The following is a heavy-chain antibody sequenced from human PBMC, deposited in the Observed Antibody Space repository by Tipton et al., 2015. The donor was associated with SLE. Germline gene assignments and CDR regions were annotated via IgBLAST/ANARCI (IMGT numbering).Heavy chain of an antibody. D-gene: IGHD5-12*01. CDR1: GGSFSNHA. J-gene: IGHJ4*02. CDR2: TIPLFGTA. V-gene: IGHV1-69*01. Sequence: QSGPEVKKPGSSVKVSCKAFGGSFSNHAISWVRQAPGQGLEWMGGTIPLFGTANYAQKFQGRVTISADESTSTAYMELDSLRYDDTAMYYCARDGGYSGFRDYWGQGTLVTVSS. CDR3: ARDGGYSGFRDY.